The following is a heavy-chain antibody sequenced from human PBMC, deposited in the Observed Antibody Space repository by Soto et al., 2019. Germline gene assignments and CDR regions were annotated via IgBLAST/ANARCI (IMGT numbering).Heavy chain of an antibody. Sequence: ASVKVSCKASGYTFTGYYMHWVRQAPGQGLEWMGWINPNSGGTNYAQKFQGWVTMTRDTSISTAYMELSRLRSDDTAVYYCARGAARSGYYYYYGMDVWGQGTTVTVYS. CDR1: GYTFTGYY. D-gene: IGHD6-25*01. CDR2: INPNSGGT. J-gene: IGHJ6*02. CDR3: ARGAARSGYYYYYGMDV. V-gene: IGHV1-2*04.